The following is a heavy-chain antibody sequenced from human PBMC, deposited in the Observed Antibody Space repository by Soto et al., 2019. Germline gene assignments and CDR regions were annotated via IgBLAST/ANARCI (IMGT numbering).Heavy chain of an antibody. CDR2: ISWNSGSI. J-gene: IGHJ5*02. V-gene: IGHV3-9*01. CDR1: GFTFDDYA. D-gene: IGHD4-17*01. Sequence: EVQLVESGGGLVQPGRSLRLSCAASGFTFDDYAMHWVRQAPGKGLEWVSGISWNSGSIGYADSVKGRFTISRDNAKNSLYLQMNSLRAEDTALYYCAKDVSMDCGGNPVWFDPWGQGTLVTVSS. CDR3: AKDVSMDCGGNPVWFDP.